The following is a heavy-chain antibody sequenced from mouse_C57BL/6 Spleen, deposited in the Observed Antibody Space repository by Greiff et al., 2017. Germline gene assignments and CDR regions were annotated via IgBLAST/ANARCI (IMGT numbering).Heavy chain of an antibody. V-gene: IGHV2-5*01. CDR2: IWRGGST. CDR3: AKGIYYDYDGFAY. Sequence: QVQLQQSGPGLVQPSQSLSITCTVSGFSLTSYGVHWVRQSPGKGLEWLGVIWRGGSTDYNAAFMSRLKINKDNTKSQVFLKMNSLQADDTAIYYCAKGIYYDYDGFAYWGQGTLVTVSA. D-gene: IGHD2-4*01. J-gene: IGHJ3*01. CDR1: GFSLTSYG.